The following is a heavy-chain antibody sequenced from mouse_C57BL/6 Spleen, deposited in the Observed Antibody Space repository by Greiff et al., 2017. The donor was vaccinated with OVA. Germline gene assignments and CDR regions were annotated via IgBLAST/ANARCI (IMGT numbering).Heavy chain of an antibody. V-gene: IGHV1-76*01. Sequence: QVQLQQSGAELVRPGASVKLSCKASGYTFTDYYINWVKQRPGQGLEWIARIYPGSGNTYYNEKFKGKATLTAEKSSSTAYMQLSSLTSEDSAVYFCARDTTVVAEDAMDYWGQGTSVTVSS. CDR3: ARDTTVVAEDAMDY. CDR2: IYPGSGNT. D-gene: IGHD1-1*01. CDR1: GYTFTDYY. J-gene: IGHJ4*01.